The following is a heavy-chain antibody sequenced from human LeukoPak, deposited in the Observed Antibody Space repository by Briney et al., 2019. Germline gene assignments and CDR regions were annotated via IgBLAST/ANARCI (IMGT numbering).Heavy chain of an antibody. CDR2: INPNDGGA. J-gene: IGHJ4*02. CDR3: ARDDYGDRQYFEN. CDR1: GYTFPKNF. V-gene: IGHV1-2*02. Sequence: SVQVSCKASGYTFPKNFLHWVRQAPAQGLEWMEWINPNDGGALYAQKFRGRVTMTTDTSITTAYMEMSTLTSDDTAVYYCARDDYGDRQYFENWGQGTLVTVSS. D-gene: IGHD4-17*01.